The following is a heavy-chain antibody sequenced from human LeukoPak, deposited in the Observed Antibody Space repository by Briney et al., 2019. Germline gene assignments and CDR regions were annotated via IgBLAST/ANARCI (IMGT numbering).Heavy chain of an antibody. Sequence: PSETLSLTCTVSGGSISSSSYYWGWIRHPPGKGLEWIGRIYYSGSTYYNPSLKSRVTISVDTSKNQFSLTLSSVTAADTAVYYCARHGSSWYYFDYWGQGTLVTVSS. D-gene: IGHD6-13*01. CDR2: IYYSGST. V-gene: IGHV4-39*01. J-gene: IGHJ4*02. CDR1: GGSISSSSYY. CDR3: ARHGSSWYYFDY.